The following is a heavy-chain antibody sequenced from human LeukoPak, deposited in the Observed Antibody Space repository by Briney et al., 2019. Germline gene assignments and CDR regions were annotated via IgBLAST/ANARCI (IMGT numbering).Heavy chain of an antibody. D-gene: IGHD3-3*01. J-gene: IGHJ3*02. CDR2: TYYRSKWYN. V-gene: IGHV6-1*01. Sequence: SQTLSLTCAISGDSVSSNSAAWNWFRQSPSRGLEWLGRTYYRSKWYNDYAVSVKSRITINPDTSKNQFSLKLSSVTAADTAVYYCASSSYGLEWYAFDIWGQGTMVTVSS. CDR3: ASSSYGLEWYAFDI. CDR1: GDSVSSNSAA.